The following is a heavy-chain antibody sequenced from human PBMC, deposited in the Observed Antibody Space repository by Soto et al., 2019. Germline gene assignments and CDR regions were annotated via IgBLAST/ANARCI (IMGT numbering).Heavy chain of an antibody. J-gene: IGHJ5*02. CDR2: ISYSGGGST. CDR3: ARHRHTWELLPLGWFDP. D-gene: IGHD1-26*01. Sequence: PSETLSLTCIVSGASDSSEIYYWAWIRQPPGKGLEWIGSISYSGGGSTYYNPSLKSRVTVSVDTSKNQFFLMVNSVTAADTAVYYCARHRHTWELLPLGWFDPWGQGTLVTFSS. CDR1: GASDSSEIYY. V-gene: IGHV4-39*01.